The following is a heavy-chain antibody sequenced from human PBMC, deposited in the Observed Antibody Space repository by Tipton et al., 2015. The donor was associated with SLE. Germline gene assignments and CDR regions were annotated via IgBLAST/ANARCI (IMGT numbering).Heavy chain of an antibody. CDR1: GGSMSYHY. Sequence: TLSLTCSVSGGSMSYHYWSWIRQPPGKGLEWIGYIYYTGNTNYNTSLKSRVTMSVDTSKSQFSLKLTFVSAADTAIYYCARLVLCTTITCNEVAFDVRGQGSMVIVSS. D-gene: IGHD2/OR15-2a*01. J-gene: IGHJ3*01. V-gene: IGHV4-59*11. CDR3: ARLVLCTTITCNEVAFDV. CDR2: IYYTGNT.